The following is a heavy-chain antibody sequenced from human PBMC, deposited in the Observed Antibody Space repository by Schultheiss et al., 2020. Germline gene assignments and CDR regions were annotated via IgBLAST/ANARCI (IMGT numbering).Heavy chain of an antibody. CDR3: ARAPFGARGWFDP. J-gene: IGHJ5*02. CDR2: IIPIFGTA. D-gene: IGHD3-16*01. V-gene: IGHV1-69*13. Sequence: SVKVSCKASGGTFSSYAISWVRQAPGQGLEWMGGIIPIFGTANYAQKFQGRVTITADEPTNTVYMEISTLRSEDTAMYFCARAPFGARGWFDPWGQGTRVTVSS. CDR1: GGTFSSYA.